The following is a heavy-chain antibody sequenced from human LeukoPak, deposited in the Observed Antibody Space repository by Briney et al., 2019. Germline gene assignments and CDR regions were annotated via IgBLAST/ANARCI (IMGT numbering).Heavy chain of an antibody. Sequence: SSVKVSCKASGYTFTSYGIILVRQAPGQGLEWMGWISAYNGNTNYAQKLQGRVTMTTDTAKSTAYMELRSLRSDDTAVYYCAREGGVGAFDIWGQGTMVTVSS. CDR1: GYTFTSYG. D-gene: IGHD3-16*01. CDR3: AREGGVGAFDI. V-gene: IGHV1-18*01. J-gene: IGHJ3*02. CDR2: ISAYNGNT.